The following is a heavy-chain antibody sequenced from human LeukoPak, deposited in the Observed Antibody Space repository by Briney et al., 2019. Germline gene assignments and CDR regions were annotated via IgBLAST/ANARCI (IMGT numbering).Heavy chain of an antibody. CDR2: IYYSGST. CDR3: ASDPNYYDSSGFDY. J-gene: IGHJ4*02. D-gene: IGHD3-22*01. CDR1: GGSISSSSYY. V-gene: IGHV4-39*01. Sequence: SETLSLTCTVSGGSISSSSYYWGWIRQPPGKGLERIGSIYYSGSTYYNPSLKSRVTISVDTSKNQFSLKLSSVTAADTAVYYCASDPNYYDSSGFDYWGQGTLVTVSS.